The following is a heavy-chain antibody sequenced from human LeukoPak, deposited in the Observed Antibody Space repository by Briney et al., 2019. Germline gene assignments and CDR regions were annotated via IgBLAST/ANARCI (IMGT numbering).Heavy chain of an antibody. V-gene: IGHV4-59*01. CDR1: GGSISSYY. J-gene: IGHJ4*02. CDR3: ASGYSYGINDY. Sequence: PSETLSLTCTVSGGSISSYYWSWIRQPPGKGLEWIGYIYYGGSTNYNPSLKSRVTISVDTSKNQFSLKLSSVTAADRAVYYCASGYSYGINDYWGQGTLGTVSS. CDR2: IYYGGST. D-gene: IGHD5-18*01.